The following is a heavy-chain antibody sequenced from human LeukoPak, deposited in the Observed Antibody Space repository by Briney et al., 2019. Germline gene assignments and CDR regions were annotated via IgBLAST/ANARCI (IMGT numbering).Heavy chain of an antibody. Sequence: GGSLRLSCAASGFTFSTCGMSWVRQAPGKGLEWVSAVSSTGGTTYYADSVKGRFTISRDNSKNTLYLQMNSLRAEDTAVYYCTKGVAADIYYYYYMDVWGTGTTVTVSS. D-gene: IGHD2-15*01. V-gene: IGHV3-23*01. CDR3: TKGVAADIYYYYYMDV. J-gene: IGHJ6*03. CDR2: VSSTGGTT. CDR1: GFTFSTCG.